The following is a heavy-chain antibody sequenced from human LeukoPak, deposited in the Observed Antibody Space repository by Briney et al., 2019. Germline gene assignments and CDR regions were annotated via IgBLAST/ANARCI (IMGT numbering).Heavy chain of an antibody. CDR1: GGSFSGYY. CDR2: IYHSGST. Sequence: PSETLSLTCAVYGGSFSGYYWSWIRQPPGKGLEWIGEIYHSGSTNYNPSLKSRVTISVDKSKNQFSLKLSSVTAADTAVYYCARDLGDSSGFPFDYWGQGTLVTVSS. CDR3: ARDLGDSSGFPFDY. J-gene: IGHJ4*02. V-gene: IGHV4-34*01. D-gene: IGHD3-22*01.